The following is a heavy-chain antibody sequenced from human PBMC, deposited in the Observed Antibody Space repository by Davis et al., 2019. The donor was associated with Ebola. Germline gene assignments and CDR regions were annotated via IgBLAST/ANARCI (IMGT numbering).Heavy chain of an antibody. V-gene: IGHV1-24*01. CDR1: GYTLTELS. CDR3: TRLRTSVTTWQWFDP. J-gene: IGHJ5*02. Sequence: ASAKVSCKVSGYTLTELSIHWVRQAPGKGLVWMGGFDPEDGETIYAQNFQGRVTMTEDTSTDTAYMELSSLRSEDTAVYYCTRLRTSVTTWQWFDPWGQGTLVTVSS. D-gene: IGHD4-17*01. CDR2: FDPEDGET.